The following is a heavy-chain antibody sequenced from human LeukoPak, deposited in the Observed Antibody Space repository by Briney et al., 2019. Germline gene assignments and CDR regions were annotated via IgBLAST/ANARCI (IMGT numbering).Heavy chain of an antibody. CDR1: GGSISTYY. D-gene: IGHD3-10*01. CDR3: ARRAPYYGSGSYRRAFDI. J-gene: IGHJ3*02. CDR2: INHSGST. Sequence: SETLSLTCTVSGGSISTYYWSWIRQPPGKGLEWIGGINHSGSTNYNPSLKSRVTISVDTSKNQFSLKLSSVTAADTAVYYCARRAPYYGSGSYRRAFDIWGQGTMVTVSS. V-gene: IGHV4-34*01.